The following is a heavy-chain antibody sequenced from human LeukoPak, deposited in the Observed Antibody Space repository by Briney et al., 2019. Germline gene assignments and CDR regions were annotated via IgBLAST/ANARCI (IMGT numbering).Heavy chain of an antibody. CDR2: ISYDGSNK. D-gene: IGHD1-26*01. J-gene: IGHJ6*03. V-gene: IGHV3-30*18. Sequence: GVSLRLSCAASGFTFSSYGMHWVRQAPGKGLERVAVISYDGSNKYYADPVKGRFTISRDNSKNTLYVQMNSLRADDTAVYYCAKDDRWEPADDYYYYMDGWHKGATVAVSS. CDR3: AKDDRWEPADDYYYYMDG. CDR1: GFTFSSYG.